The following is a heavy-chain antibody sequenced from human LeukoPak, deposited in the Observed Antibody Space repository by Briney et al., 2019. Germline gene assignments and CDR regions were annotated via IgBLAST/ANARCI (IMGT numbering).Heavy chain of an antibody. CDR1: KFTFSHYV. CDR3: AKDAQRGFDYSNSLQH. D-gene: IGHD4-11*01. Sequence: PGGSLRLSCAASKFTFSHYVMHWVRQAPGKGLEWVAVIWNDGSDKYYADSVKGRFTVSRDNSRNTLYLQMDSLRAEDTGVYYCAKDAQRGFDYSNSLQHWGPGTLVTVSS. J-gene: IGHJ1*01. V-gene: IGHV3-33*06. CDR2: IWNDGSDK.